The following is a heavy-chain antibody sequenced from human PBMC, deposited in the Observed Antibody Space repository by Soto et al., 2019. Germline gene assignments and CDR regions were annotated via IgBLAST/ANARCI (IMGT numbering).Heavy chain of an antibody. CDR3: ARGGSVVVTASRFDY. CDR2: IWYDGSNK. J-gene: IGHJ4*02. CDR1: GFTFSSYG. V-gene: IGHV3-33*01. D-gene: IGHD2-21*02. Sequence: QVQLVESGGGVVQPGRSLRLSCAASGFTFSSYGMHWVRQAPGKGLEWVAVIWYDGSNKYYADSVKGRFTISRDNSKNTLYLQMNSLRAEDTAVYYCARGGSVVVTASRFDYWGQGTLVTVSS.